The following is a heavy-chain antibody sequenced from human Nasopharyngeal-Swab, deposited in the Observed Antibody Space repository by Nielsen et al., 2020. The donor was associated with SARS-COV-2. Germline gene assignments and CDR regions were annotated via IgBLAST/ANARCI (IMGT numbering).Heavy chain of an antibody. CDR3: ARGFLSMAGLRLTVHFDY. V-gene: IGHV4-39*07. CDR2: INHSGST. CDR1: GGSISSGSYY. J-gene: IGHJ4*02. Sequence: GSLRLSCTVSGGSISSGSYYWSWIRQPPGKGLEWIGEINHSGSTNYNPSLKSRVTISVDTSKNQFSLKLSSVTAADTAVYYCARGFLSMAGLRLTVHFDYWGQGTLVTVSS. D-gene: IGHD2/OR15-2a*01.